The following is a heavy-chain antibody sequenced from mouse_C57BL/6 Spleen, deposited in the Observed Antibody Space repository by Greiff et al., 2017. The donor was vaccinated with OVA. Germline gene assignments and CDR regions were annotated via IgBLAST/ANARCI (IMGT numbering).Heavy chain of an antibody. Sequence: EVKLQESGAELVRPGASVKLSCTASGFNIKDDYMHWVKQRPEQGLEWIGWIDPENGDTEYASKFQGKATITADTSSNTAYLQLSSLTSEDTAVYYCTSYYGSSDYWGQGTTLTVSS. V-gene: IGHV14-4*01. CDR3: TSYYGSSDY. CDR2: IDPENGDT. CDR1: GFNIKDDY. J-gene: IGHJ2*01. D-gene: IGHD1-1*01.